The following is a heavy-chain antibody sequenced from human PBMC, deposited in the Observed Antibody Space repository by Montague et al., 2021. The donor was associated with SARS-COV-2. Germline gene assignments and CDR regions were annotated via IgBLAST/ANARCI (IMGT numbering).Heavy chain of an antibody. D-gene: IGHD3-10*01. CDR3: ARVERGIGGITHFDY. CDR1: GASMRSYY. Sequence: SETLSLTCSVSGASMRSYYWTWVRQSPEKGLQWLGYTYYSGSTSYYPSLKRRLTMTVDTSKNQFTLRLMSVTAAASAVYYCARVERGIGGITHFDYWGQGLPVTVSS. CDR2: TYYSGST. J-gene: IGHJ4*02. V-gene: IGHV4-59*13.